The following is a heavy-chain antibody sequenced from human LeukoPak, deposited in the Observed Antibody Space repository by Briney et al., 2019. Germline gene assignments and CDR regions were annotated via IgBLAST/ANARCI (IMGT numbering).Heavy chain of an antibody. D-gene: IGHD3-22*01. CDR1: GGSFSGYY. Sequence: SETLSLTCAVYGGSFSGYYWSWIRQPPGKGLEWIGEINHSGSTNYNPSLKSRVTISVDTSKNQFSLKLSSVTAADTAVYYCARGRGNFSPISGYYPFGDYWGQGTLVTVSS. CDR3: ARGRGNFSPISGYYPFGDY. CDR2: INHSGST. V-gene: IGHV4-34*01. J-gene: IGHJ4*02.